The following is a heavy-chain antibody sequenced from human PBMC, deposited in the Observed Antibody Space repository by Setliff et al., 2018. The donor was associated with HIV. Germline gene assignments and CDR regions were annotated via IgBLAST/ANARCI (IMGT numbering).Heavy chain of an antibody. V-gene: IGHV4-34*01. CDR2: INHTGNT. D-gene: IGHD3-22*01. CDR3: ARGGKVISDNWFDP. Sequence: SETLSLTCAVYGGSFSGYYWSWIRQPPGKGLEWIGEINHTGNTQYNPSLKSRVTMSEETSKNQFSLKLKSVTAADTAVYYCARGGKVISDNWFDPWGQGTLVTVSS. J-gene: IGHJ5*02. CDR1: GGSFSGYY.